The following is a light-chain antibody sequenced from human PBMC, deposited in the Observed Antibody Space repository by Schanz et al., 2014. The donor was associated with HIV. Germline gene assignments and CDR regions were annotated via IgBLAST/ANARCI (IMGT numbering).Light chain of an antibody. CDR2: DAT. Sequence: DIQMTQSPSSLSASVGARITITCQASQDINIYLNWYQQKPRMAPKLLIFDATNLETGVSSRFSGNGAGTHFTIIIANLQPDDIATYYDQQYGDFAPRTFGGGTNVEI. J-gene: IGKJ4*01. CDR3: QQYGDFAPRT. CDR1: QDINIY. V-gene: IGKV1-33*01.